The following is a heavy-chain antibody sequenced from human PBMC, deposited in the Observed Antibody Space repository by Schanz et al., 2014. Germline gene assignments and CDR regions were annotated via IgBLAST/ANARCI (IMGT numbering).Heavy chain of an antibody. CDR2: IFFRGST. CDR3: YGMDV. CDR1: GGSISSGGYS. Sequence: QVQLQESGPGLVKPSQTLSLTCAVSGGSISSGGYSWSWIRQPPGKGLEWIGYIFFRGSTYYNPSPKSRVTITIAPSKNQFTLRLTSVTAADTAVYYCYGMDVWGQGTTVTVSS. J-gene: IGHJ6*02. V-gene: IGHV4-30-4*07.